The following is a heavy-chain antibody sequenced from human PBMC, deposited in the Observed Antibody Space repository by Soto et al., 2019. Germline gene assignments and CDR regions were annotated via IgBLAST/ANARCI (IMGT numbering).Heavy chain of an antibody. V-gene: IGHV6-1*01. Sequence: SQTLSLTCAISGDSVSSNSAAWNWIRQSPSRGLVWLGRTYYRSKWCNDYAVSVQSRITINPDTSKIQFSLHPNSVTPEDTAVYYCAGDPANWFDPWGQGTLVTVSS. D-gene: IGHD3-16*01. CDR3: AGDPANWFDP. CDR2: TYYRSKWCN. J-gene: IGHJ5*02. CDR1: GDSVSSNSAA.